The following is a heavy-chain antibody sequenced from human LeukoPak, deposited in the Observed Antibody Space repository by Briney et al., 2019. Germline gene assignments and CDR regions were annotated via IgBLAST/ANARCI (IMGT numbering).Heavy chain of an antibody. CDR3: ARESVRCGSGPRSAFDI. Sequence: GGSLRLSCAASGLTFSNYWMSRVRQGPGKGLEWVANIKHDGSEKYYIDSVKGRFTISRDNAKNSVYLQMNRLRAEDTAVYYCARESVRCGSGPRSAFDIWGQGTMVTVSS. V-gene: IGHV3-7*01. CDR2: IKHDGSEK. D-gene: IGHD3-10*01. J-gene: IGHJ3*02. CDR1: GLTFSNYW.